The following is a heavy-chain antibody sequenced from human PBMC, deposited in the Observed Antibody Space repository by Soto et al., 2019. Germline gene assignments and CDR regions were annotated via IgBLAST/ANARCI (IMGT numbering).Heavy chain of an antibody. Sequence: EVQLVESGGGLVQPGGSLRLSCAASGFTFSGYWMSWVRQAPGKGLEWVANIKQDGSEKYYVDSVTGRFTISRDNAKNSLYLLMNSLRAEDTAVYYCAKNNRYCSSTNCFVFDYWGQGTLVTVSS. CDR1: GFTFSGYW. CDR2: IKQDGSEK. CDR3: AKNNRYCSSTNCFVFDY. V-gene: IGHV3-7*01. J-gene: IGHJ4*02. D-gene: IGHD2-2*01.